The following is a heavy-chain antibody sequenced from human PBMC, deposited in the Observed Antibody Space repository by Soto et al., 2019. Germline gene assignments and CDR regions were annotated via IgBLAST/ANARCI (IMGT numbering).Heavy chain of an antibody. CDR3: ARHDSNGDFAL. J-gene: IGHJ4*02. D-gene: IGHD2-8*01. V-gene: IGHV5-10-1*01. CDR2: IDPSDSRT. Sequence: PGESLKISCEASGYMFPIYHISWVRQMPGKGLEWVGKIDPSDSRTMYRPSSRARITISVDKSINTAYLEWGRLKASDTAMYYCARHDSNGDFALWGQGTQVTVFS. CDR1: GYMFPIYH.